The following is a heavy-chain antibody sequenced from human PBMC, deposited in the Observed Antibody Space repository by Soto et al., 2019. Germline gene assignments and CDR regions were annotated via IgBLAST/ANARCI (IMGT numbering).Heavy chain of an antibody. J-gene: IGHJ3*02. CDR1: GFTFSSYE. CDR3: ARDQGYSPELDAFDI. D-gene: IGHD3-22*01. CDR2: ISSSGSTI. V-gene: IGHV3-48*03. Sequence: EVQLVESGGGLVQPGGSLRLSCAASGFTFSSYEMNWVRQAPGKGLEWVSYISSSGSTIYYADSVKGRFTISRDNAKNSLYLQMNSLRAEDTAVYYCARDQGYSPELDAFDIWGQGTMVTVSS.